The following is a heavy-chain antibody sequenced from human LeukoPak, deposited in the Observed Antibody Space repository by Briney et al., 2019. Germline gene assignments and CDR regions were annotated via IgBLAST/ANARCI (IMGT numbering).Heavy chain of an antibody. CDR3: ARGGSPSDY. V-gene: IGHV3-74*01. CDR2: IHLDGRTT. D-gene: IGHD3-16*01. CDR1: GFTFSSYW. Sequence: GGSLRLSCAASGFTFSSYWMHWVRQRPGKGLVWVSRIHLDGRTTNYADSVKGRFTISRDNAKNTLSLEMNSLRPEDTAVYYYARGGSPSDYWGQGTLVSVSS. J-gene: IGHJ4*02.